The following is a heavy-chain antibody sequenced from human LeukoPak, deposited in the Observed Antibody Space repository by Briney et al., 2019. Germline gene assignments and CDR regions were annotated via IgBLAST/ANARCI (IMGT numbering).Heavy chain of an antibody. CDR1: GGSFSGYY. Sequence: SETLSLTCAVCGGSFSGYYWSWIRQPPGKGLEWIGEINHSGSTNYNPSLKSRVTISVDTSKNQFSLKLSSVTAADTAVYYCAQATYYYDSSGYYYDSHYWGQGTLVTVSS. J-gene: IGHJ4*02. V-gene: IGHV4-34*01. CDR2: INHSGST. D-gene: IGHD3-22*01. CDR3: AQATYYYDSSGYYYDSHY.